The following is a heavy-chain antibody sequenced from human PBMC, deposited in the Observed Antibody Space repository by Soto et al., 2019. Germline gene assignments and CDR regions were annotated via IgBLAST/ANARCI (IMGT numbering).Heavy chain of an antibody. J-gene: IGHJ4*02. CDR3: AKVGLTGSYFDY. CDR2: ISGSGGST. CDR1: GITFSSHA. Sequence: GALGRSCAPSGITFSSHAMGRIRQAPGKGLEWVSAISGSGGSTYYADSVKGRFTISRDNSKNTLYLQMNSLRAEDTAVYYCAKVGLTGSYFDYWGQLTLFPASP. D-gene: IGHD1-20*01. V-gene: IGHV3-23*01.